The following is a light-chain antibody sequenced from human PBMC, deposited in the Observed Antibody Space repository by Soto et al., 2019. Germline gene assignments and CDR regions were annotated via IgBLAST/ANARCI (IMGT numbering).Light chain of an antibody. J-gene: IGKJ1*01. CDR1: QGISTD. CDR2: TTS. CDR3: QQGYNTTWT. V-gene: IGKV1-39*01. Sequence: DVQMTQSPSSLSASVGDRVTITCRASQGISTDLNWYQQKPGKAPKLLINTTSSLQSGVPSRFSGSGSETDFTLTISSLQPEDFATYSCQQGYNTTWTFGQGTKVDIK.